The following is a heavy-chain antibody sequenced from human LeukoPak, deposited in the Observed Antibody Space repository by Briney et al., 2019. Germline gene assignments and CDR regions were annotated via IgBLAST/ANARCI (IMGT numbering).Heavy chain of an antibody. CDR3: AKDSYSSSAVTFDY. V-gene: IGHV3-30*02. J-gene: IGHJ4*02. D-gene: IGHD6-6*01. CDR1: GFTFSSYG. CDR2: IRYDGSNK. Sequence: GGSLRLSCAASGFTFSSYGMHWVRQAPGKGLEWVAFIRYDGSNKYYADSVKGRFTISRDNSKDTLYLQMNGLRAEVTAVYYCAKDSYSSSAVTFDYWGQGTLVTVSS.